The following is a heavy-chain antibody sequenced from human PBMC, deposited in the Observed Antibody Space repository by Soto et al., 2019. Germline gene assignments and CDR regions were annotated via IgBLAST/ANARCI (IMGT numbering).Heavy chain of an antibody. CDR3: ARTDEYSSSSGAFDI. D-gene: IGHD6-6*01. V-gene: IGHV4-39*01. CDR1: GGSISSSSYY. CDR2: IYYSGST. J-gene: IGHJ3*02. Sequence: QLQLQESGPGLVKPSETLSLTCTVSGGSISSSSYYWGWIRQPPGKGLEWIGSIYYSGSTYYNPSLKSRVTISVDTSNNQFSLKLSSVTAADTAVYYCARTDEYSSSSGAFDIWGQGTMVTVSS.